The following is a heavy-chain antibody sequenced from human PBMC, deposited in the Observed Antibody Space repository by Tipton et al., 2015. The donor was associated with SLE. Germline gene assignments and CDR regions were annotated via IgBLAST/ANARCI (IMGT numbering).Heavy chain of an antibody. J-gene: IGHJ4*02. CDR3: ARDSDDILTGYYHFDY. D-gene: IGHD3-9*01. CDR1: GFTFSSYS. V-gene: IGHV3-21*03. Sequence: SLRLSCAASGFTFSSYSMNWVRQAPGKGLEWVSSISSSSSYIYYADSVKGRFTISTDNAKNSLYLQMNSLRAEDTAVYYCARDSDDILTGYYHFDYWGQGSLVTVS. CDR2: ISSSSSYI.